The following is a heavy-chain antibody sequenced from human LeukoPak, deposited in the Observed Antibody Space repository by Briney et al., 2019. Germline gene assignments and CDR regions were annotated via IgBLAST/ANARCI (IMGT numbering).Heavy chain of an antibody. CDR1: GFTFDDYA. D-gene: IGHD6-13*01. V-gene: IGHV3-9*01. CDR2: ISWNSGSI. CDR3: AKDIEAATLHYFDY. J-gene: IGHJ4*02. Sequence: GGSLRLSCAASGFTFDDYAMHWVRQAPGKGLEWVSGISWNSGSIGYADSVKGRFTISRDNAKNSLYLQMNSLRAEDTALYYCAKDIEAATLHYFDYWGQGTLVTVSS.